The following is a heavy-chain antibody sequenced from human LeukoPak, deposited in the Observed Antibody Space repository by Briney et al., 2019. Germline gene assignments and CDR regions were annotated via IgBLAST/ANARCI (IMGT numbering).Heavy chain of an antibody. CDR1: GFTVSSDY. J-gene: IGHJ5*02. CDR2: IYSGGTT. V-gene: IGHV3-66*01. Sequence: HAGGSLRLSCSASGFTVSSDYMSWVRQAPGKGLAWLSVIYSGGTTYYADSVKGRFTISRDNSKSTLYLQMNSLRAEDMAVYYCAKCQTAAGFCWFDPWGQGTLVTVSS. D-gene: IGHD6-13*01. CDR3: AKCQTAAGFCWFDP.